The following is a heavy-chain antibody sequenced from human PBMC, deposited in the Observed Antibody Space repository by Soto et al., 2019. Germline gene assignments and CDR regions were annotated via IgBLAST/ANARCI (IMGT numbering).Heavy chain of an antibody. Sequence: QVHLQVSGPRLVEPAQSLVVTCSVSGASISSGDDHWSWIRQPPGKGLEWIGYIFYSGTTRKNPTLESRVTMSVDTSKTLFSLTLTSVTAADTAVYYCAGGGDRFDPWGQGVPVTVSS. J-gene: IGHJ5*02. CDR2: IFYSGTT. V-gene: IGHV4-30-4*01. CDR3: AGGGDRFDP. D-gene: IGHD3-10*01. CDR1: GASISSGDDH.